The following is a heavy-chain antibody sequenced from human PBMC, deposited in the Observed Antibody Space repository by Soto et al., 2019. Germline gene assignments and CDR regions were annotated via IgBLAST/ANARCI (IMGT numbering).Heavy chain of an antibody. D-gene: IGHD1-26*01. Sequence: LSLTSTVSGDSISSRSYYRRWFGQPPGKGLVRTGSIYYSGSTYHDPSLKSRVTISGDTSKNQLSLKLSSVTAADTAVYYCARRVGGSKTYYYGMDVWGPGTTVTVSS. CDR2: IYYSGST. V-gene: IGHV4-39*01. CDR1: GDSISSRSYY. J-gene: IGHJ6*01. CDR3: ARRVGGSKTYYYGMDV.